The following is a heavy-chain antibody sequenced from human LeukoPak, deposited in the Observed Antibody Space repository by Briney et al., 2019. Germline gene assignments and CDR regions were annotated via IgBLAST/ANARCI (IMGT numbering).Heavy chain of an antibody. Sequence: SETLSLTCTVSGGSISSSSYYWGWIRQPPGKGLEWIGSIYYSGSTYYNPSLKSRVTISVDTSKNQFSLKLSSVTAADTAVYYCARDVDPHNWFDPWGQGTLVTVSS. D-gene: IGHD2-15*01. CDR2: IYYSGST. CDR1: GGSISSSSYY. J-gene: IGHJ5*02. CDR3: ARDVDPHNWFDP. V-gene: IGHV4-39*07.